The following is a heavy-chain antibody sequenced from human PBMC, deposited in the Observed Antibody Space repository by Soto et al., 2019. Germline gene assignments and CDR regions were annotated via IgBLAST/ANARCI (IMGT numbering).Heavy chain of an antibody. D-gene: IGHD2-21*01. CDR1: GTSISSTYW. CDR3: ATVPPRIVVVLAEFPT. Sequence: QVQLKQSGPGLARPSGTLSLTCRVSGTSISSTYWWTWVRQSPGKGLEWIGEIYHNGITKYNPSLKSRVSLSVDKSNNQFSLKLTSVTAADTAVYYCATVPPRIVVVLAEFPTWGQGTLVTVSS. V-gene: IGHV4-4*02. CDR2: IYHNGIT. J-gene: IGHJ4*02.